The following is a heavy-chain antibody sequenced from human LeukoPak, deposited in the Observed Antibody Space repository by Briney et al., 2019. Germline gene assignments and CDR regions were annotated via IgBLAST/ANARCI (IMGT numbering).Heavy chain of an antibody. CDR2: IYYSGST. D-gene: IGHD3-16*02. Sequence: KPSETLSLTCTVSGGSISSYYWSWIRQPPGKGLEWIGYIYYSGSTNYNPSLKSRVTISVDTSKNQFSLKLSSVTAADTAVYYCARQRYALFDCWGQGTLVTVSS. CDR1: GGSISSYY. CDR3: ARQRYALFDC. J-gene: IGHJ4*02. V-gene: IGHV4-59*01.